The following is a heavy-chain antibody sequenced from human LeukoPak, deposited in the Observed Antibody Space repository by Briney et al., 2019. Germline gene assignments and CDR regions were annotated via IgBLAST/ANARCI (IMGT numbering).Heavy chain of an antibody. V-gene: IGHV1-8*01. J-gene: IGHJ4*02. CDR2: MNPNT. CDR1: GYTFTSYD. CDR3: ARGGPRVDTGFDY. D-gene: IGHD1-14*01. Sequence: GASVKVSCKASGYTFTSYDINWVRQATGQGLEWMGWMNPNTGYAQKFQGRVTMTRNTSISTAYMELSSLRSEDTAVYYCARGGPRVDTGFDYWGQGTLVTFSS.